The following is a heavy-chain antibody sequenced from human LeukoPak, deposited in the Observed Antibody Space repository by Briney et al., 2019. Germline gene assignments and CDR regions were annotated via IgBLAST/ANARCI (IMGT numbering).Heavy chain of an antibody. V-gene: IGHV4-59*08. CDR3: ARGPEWYYFDY. J-gene: IGHJ4*02. Sequence: KPSETLSLTCTVSGGSISGYYWSWIRQPPGKGLEWIGYIYYSGSAIYSPSLKSRVTISVDTSNNQFSLRLSSVTAADTAVYYCARGPEWYYFDYSGQGTLVTVSS. CDR1: GGSISGYY. D-gene: IGHD3-3*01. CDR2: IYYSGSA.